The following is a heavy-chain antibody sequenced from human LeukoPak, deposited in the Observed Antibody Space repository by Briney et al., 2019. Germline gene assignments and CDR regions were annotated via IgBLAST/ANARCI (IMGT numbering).Heavy chain of an antibody. CDR3: ARVRRVPRYYFDY. V-gene: IGHV4-39*07. Sequence: SETLSLTCTVSGGSISSSSYYWGWIRQPPGKGLEWIGSIYYSGSTYYNPSLKSRVTISVDTSKNQFSLKLSSVTAADTAVYYCARVRRVPRYYFDYWGQGTLVTVSS. D-gene: IGHD1-1*01. J-gene: IGHJ4*02. CDR1: GGSISSSSYY. CDR2: IYYSGST.